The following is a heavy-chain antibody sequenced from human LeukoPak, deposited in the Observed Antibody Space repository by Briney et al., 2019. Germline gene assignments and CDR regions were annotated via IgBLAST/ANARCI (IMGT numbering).Heavy chain of an antibody. CDR3: AKAQGFIAAAGNFGY. D-gene: IGHD6-13*01. J-gene: IGHJ4*02. Sequence: GGSLRLTCAASGFTFSSYAMSWVRQAPGKGLEWASAISGSGGSTYYADSVKGRFTISRDNSKNTLYLQMNSLRAEDTAVYYCAKAQGFIAAAGNFGYWGQGTLVTVSS. CDR1: GFTFSSYA. V-gene: IGHV3-23*01. CDR2: ISGSGGST.